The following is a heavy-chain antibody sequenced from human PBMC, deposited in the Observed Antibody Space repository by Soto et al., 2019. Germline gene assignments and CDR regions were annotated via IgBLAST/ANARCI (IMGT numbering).Heavy chain of an antibody. CDR3: AAGGTRWLHSPFDY. D-gene: IGHD1-1*01. CDR2: FDPEDDET. CDR1: GHTLTELS. J-gene: IGHJ4*02. Sequence: QVQLLQSGAEVKKPGASVKVSCKVSGHTLTELSMHWVRQAPGRGLEWMGGFDPEDDETIFAQKFQGRVTMTEDTSTDSTYMELTSLRSEDTAVYYCAAGGTRWLHSPFDYWGQGTLVTISS. V-gene: IGHV1-24*01.